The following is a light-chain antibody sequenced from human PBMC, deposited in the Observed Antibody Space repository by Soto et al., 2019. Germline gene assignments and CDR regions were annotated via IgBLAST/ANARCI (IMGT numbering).Light chain of an antibody. CDR1: SSDVDDYNY. CDR3: CSYAGGYVFEVI. V-gene: IGLV2-11*01. CDR2: DVT. J-gene: IGLJ2*01. Sequence: QSALTQPRSVSGSPGQSVTISCTGTSSDVDDYNYVSWYQQHPDTAPKLMIYDVTKRPSGVPDRFSGSKSGNTASLTISGLQDEDEADYYCCSYAGGYVFEVIFGGGTKLTVL.